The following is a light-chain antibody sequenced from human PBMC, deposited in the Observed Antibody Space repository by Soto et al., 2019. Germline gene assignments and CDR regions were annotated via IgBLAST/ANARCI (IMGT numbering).Light chain of an antibody. CDR3: NSYTGSSTLSV. J-gene: IGLJ1*01. Sequence: QSVLTQPASVSGSPGQSITISCTGTSSDVGAYNYVSWYQHHPGKAPKLMIYEVTNRPSGVSNRFSGSKSGNTASLTISGLQAEDEADYYCNSYTGSSTLSVFGTGTKVTVL. CDR1: SSDVGAYNY. CDR2: EVT. V-gene: IGLV2-14*01.